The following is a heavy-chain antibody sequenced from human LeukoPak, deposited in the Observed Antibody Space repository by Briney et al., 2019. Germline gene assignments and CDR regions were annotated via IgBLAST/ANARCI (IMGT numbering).Heavy chain of an antibody. V-gene: IGHV4-38-2*02. J-gene: IGHJ3*02. CDR3: ARGGLTASYAFDI. CDR1: GYSISSDFY. Sequence: SETLSLTCTVSGYSISSDFYWGWLRQPQGKGLEWIGSIGRIYHSGGTFNNPSLKSRFTISVDTSKNQFSLKLSSVTAADTAVYYCARGGLTASYAFDIWGQGTMVTVSS. CDR2: IGRIYHSGGT. D-gene: IGHD3/OR15-3a*01.